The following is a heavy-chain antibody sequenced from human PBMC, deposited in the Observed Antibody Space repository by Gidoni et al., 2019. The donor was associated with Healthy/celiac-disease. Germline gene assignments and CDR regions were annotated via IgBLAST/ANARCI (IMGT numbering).Heavy chain of an antibody. Sequence: EVQLVQSGAEVKKPGASLKISCNGSGSSFTSYWIGWVRQMPGKGLEWMGIIYPGDSDTRYSPSFQGQVTISADKSISTAYLQWSSLKASDTAMYYCARGPFYCGGDCYPLYYFDYWGQGTLVTVSS. V-gene: IGHV5-51*03. CDR1: GSSFTSYW. J-gene: IGHJ4*02. CDR3: ARGPFYCGGDCYPLYYFDY. D-gene: IGHD2-21*02. CDR2: IYPGDSDT.